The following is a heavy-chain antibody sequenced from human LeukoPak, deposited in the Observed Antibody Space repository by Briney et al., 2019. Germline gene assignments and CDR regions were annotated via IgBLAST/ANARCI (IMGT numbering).Heavy chain of an antibody. Sequence: PSETLSLTCAVYGGSFSGYYWSWIRQPPGKGLEWIGEINHSGSTNYNPSLKSRVTISVDTSKNQFSLKLSSVTAADTAVYYCARHTVHDYGDYYYYMDVWGKGTTVTISS. CDR1: GGSFSGYY. D-gene: IGHD4-17*01. CDR3: ARHTVHDYGDYYYYMDV. V-gene: IGHV4-34*01. J-gene: IGHJ6*03. CDR2: INHSGST.